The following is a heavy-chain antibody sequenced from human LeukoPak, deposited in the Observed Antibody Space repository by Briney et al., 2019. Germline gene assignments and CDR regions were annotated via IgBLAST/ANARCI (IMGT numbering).Heavy chain of an antibody. D-gene: IGHD3-16*01. CDR3: VRQMIRFWFDP. CDR2: INPDGSQK. V-gene: IGHV3-7*01. CDR1: GFTFSLYW. J-gene: IGHJ5*02. Sequence: GGSLRLSCAASGFTFSLYWMTWVRQSPGKGLEWVADINPDGSQKYSVDSVKGRFTISRDNAGSALFLQMNSLRAEDTAVYYCVRQMIRFWFDPWGQGTLVTVSS.